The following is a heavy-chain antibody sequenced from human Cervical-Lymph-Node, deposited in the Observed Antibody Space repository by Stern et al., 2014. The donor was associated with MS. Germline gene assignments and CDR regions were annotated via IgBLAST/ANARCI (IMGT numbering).Heavy chain of an antibody. J-gene: IGHJ4*02. CDR3: ARGMTSGAYH. CDR1: AFIFSNYW. CDR2: INPDGTSA. D-gene: IGHD6-19*01. V-gene: IGHV3-74*02. Sequence: VQLVESGGGLVQPGESLRVSCEASAFIFSNYWMHWVRQVPGKGLEWVSHINPDGTSALYADSVKGRFITTRDNARNTLYLQMNSLRAEDTAFYYCARGMTSGAYHWGQGTLVTVSS.